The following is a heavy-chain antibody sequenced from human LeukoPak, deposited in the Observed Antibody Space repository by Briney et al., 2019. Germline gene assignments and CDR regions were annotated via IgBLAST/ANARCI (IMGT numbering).Heavy chain of an antibody. V-gene: IGHV1-46*01. J-gene: IGHJ4*02. Sequence: HWASVKVSCKASGYTFSSYYIKWVRQAPGQGLEWVGIINPSGGRTSYAQKFQGRLTMTRDMSTSTVFMELSSLRSDDTAVYYCATDPGEMATIEEYWGQGTLVIVSS. CDR1: GYTFSSYY. CDR3: ATDPGEMATIEEY. CDR2: INPSGGRT. D-gene: IGHD5-24*01.